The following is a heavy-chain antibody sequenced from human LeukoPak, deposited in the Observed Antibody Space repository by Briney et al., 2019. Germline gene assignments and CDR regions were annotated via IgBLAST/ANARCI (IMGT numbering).Heavy chain of an antibody. CDR1: GYTFTSYD. J-gene: IGHJ6*03. V-gene: IGHV1-8*03. CDR2: MNPNSGNT. CDR3: ARGLSPVVPHYYYYYMDV. D-gene: IGHD2-2*01. Sequence: ASVKVSCKASGYTFTSYDINWVRQATGQGLEWMGWMNPNSGNTGYAQKFQGRVTITRNTSISTAYMELSSPRSEDTAVYYCARGLSPVVPHYYYYYMDVWGKGTTVTVSS.